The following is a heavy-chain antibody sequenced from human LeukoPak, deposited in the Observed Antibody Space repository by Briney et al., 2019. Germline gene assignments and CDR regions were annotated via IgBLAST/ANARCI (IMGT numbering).Heavy chain of an antibody. CDR3: ARGTSGGYEGDY. Sequence: GGSLRLSCAASGFTFSSYGMLWVRQAPGKGLGWVAVIWYDGSNKYYADSVKGRFTISRDNSKNTLYLQMNSLRAEDTAVYYCARGTSGGYEGDYWGQGTLVTVSS. D-gene: IGHD1-1*01. V-gene: IGHV3-33*01. CDR1: GFTFSSYG. J-gene: IGHJ4*02. CDR2: IWYDGSNK.